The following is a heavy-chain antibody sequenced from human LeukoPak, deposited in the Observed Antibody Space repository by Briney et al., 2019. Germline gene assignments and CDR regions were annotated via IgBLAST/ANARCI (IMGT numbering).Heavy chain of an antibody. CDR3: ARGGGDGYNPDY. V-gene: IGHV1-18*04. CDR2: ISAYNDKT. CDR1: GYTFTSYG. D-gene: IGHD5-24*01. J-gene: IGHJ4*02. Sequence: ASVKVSCKASGYTFTSYGSSWVRQAPGQGREWMGLISAYNDKTNYEQKFQGRVTITTDTSTSTAYMELRSLRSDATAVYYCARGGGDGYNPDYWGQGTMVTVSS.